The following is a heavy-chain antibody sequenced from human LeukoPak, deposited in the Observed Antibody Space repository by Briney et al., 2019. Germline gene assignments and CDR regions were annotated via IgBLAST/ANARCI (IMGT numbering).Heavy chain of an antibody. V-gene: IGHV1-18*01. CDR1: GYTFTSYG. J-gene: IGHJ3*02. D-gene: IGHD6-13*01. Sequence: ASVKVSCKASGYTFTSYGISWVRQAPGQGLEWMGWISAYNGNTNYAQKLQGRVTMTTDTSTSTAYMELRSLRSDDTAVYYCARGRAAAGTSHAFDIWGQGTMVTVSS. CDR2: ISAYNGNT. CDR3: ARGRAAAGTSHAFDI.